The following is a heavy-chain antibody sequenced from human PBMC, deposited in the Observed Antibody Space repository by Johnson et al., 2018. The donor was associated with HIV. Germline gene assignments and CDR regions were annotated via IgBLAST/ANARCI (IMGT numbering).Heavy chain of an antibody. CDR3: AREGGIAAAGTDAFDI. CDR1: GFTFSDHY. Sequence: QVQLVESGGGLVKPGGPLRLSCAASGFTFSDHYMDWVRQAPGKGLEWVALISSDGSGKYYADSVKGRFTISRDNAKNSLYLQMNSLRAEDTAVYYCAREGGIAAAGTDAFDIWGQGTMVTVSS. J-gene: IGHJ3*02. V-gene: IGHV3-11*04. CDR2: ISSDGSGK. D-gene: IGHD6-13*01.